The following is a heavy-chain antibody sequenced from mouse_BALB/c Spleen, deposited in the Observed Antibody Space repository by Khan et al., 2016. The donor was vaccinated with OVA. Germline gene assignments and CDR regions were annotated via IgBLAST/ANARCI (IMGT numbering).Heavy chain of an antibody. J-gene: IGHJ1*01. Sequence: VQLVESGAELMKPGASVKISCKATGYTFSGYWIEWVKQTPGHGLEWIGEILPGSGMTNYTEKFKGRVTFTADTSSNTAYLQINSLTTEDSDAYFCARSYEYLAVWGAGTPVTVSS. CDR3: ARSYEYLAV. CDR1: GYTFSGYW. D-gene: IGHD2-10*02. CDR2: ILPGSGMT. V-gene: IGHV1-9*01.